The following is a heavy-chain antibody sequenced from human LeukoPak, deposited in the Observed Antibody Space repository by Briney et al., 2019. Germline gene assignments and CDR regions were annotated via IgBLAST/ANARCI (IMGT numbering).Heavy chain of an antibody. J-gene: IGHJ4*02. Sequence: KPSETLSLTCTVSGYSISSGYYWGWTRQPPGKGLEWIGSIYHSGSTYYNPSLKSRVTISVDTSKNQFSLKLSSVTAADTAVYYCASALWFGSYYFDYWGQGTLVTVSS. CDR1: GYSISSGYY. CDR3: ASALWFGSYYFDY. D-gene: IGHD3-10*01. CDR2: IYHSGST. V-gene: IGHV4-38-2*02.